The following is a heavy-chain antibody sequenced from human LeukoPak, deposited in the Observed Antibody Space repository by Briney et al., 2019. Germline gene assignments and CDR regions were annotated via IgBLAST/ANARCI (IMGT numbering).Heavy chain of an antibody. CDR2: ISSDGSTT. CDR1: GFSFSTYW. Sequence: PGGSLRLSCVASGFSFSTYWMHWVRQAPGKGLVWVSRISSDGSTTNYADSVKGRFTISRDNSKNTLYLQMNSLRAEDTAVYYCAKDNMYYDSSGYYVLFDYWGQGTLVTVSS. V-gene: IGHV3-74*01. CDR3: AKDNMYYDSSGYYVLFDY. D-gene: IGHD3-22*01. J-gene: IGHJ4*02.